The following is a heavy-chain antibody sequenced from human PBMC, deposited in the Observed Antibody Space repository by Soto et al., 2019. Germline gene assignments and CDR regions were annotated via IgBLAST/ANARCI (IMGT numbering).Heavy chain of an antibody. Sequence: SETLSLTCTVSGGSISSYYWSWIRQPPGKGLEWIGYIYYSGSTNYNPSLKSRVTISVDTSKNQFSLKLSSVTAADTAVYYCARDRSPFLYGSGSYSWFDPWGQGTLVTVS. J-gene: IGHJ5*02. D-gene: IGHD3-10*01. V-gene: IGHV4-59*01. CDR1: GGSISSYY. CDR2: IYYSGST. CDR3: ARDRSPFLYGSGSYSWFDP.